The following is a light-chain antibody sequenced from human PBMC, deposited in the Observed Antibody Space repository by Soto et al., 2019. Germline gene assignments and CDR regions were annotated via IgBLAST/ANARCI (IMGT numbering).Light chain of an antibody. V-gene: IGLV2-11*01. J-gene: IGLJ1*01. CDR2: DVD. Sequence: QSALPQPRSVSGSPGQSVTISCTGSSIHISTYDYVSWYQQYPDKAPNLLVYDVDRRPSGVPDRFSGSKSGNTASLTISGLQIDDEADYFCCAYAGTYVFGSGTKVTVL. CDR3: CAYAGTYV. CDR1: SIHISTYDY.